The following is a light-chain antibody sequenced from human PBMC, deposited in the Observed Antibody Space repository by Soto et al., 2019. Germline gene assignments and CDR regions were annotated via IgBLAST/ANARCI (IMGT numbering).Light chain of an antibody. V-gene: IGLV1-51*01. CDR3: CSFAGNYVYV. Sequence: QSVLTQPPSVSAAPGQKVTISCSGSSSNIGNNFVSWFQQLPGAAPKVLIYDNDKRPSGIPDRFSGSKSGNTASLTISGLQSEDEADYYCCSFAGNYVYVFGTGTKVTVL. J-gene: IGLJ1*01. CDR1: SSNIGNNF. CDR2: DND.